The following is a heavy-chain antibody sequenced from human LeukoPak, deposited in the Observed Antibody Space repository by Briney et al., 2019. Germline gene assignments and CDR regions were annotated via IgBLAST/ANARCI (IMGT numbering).Heavy chain of an antibody. CDR2: IYYSGST. V-gene: IGHV4-39*01. Sequence: KTSETLSLTCTVSGGSISSRSYYCGWIRQPPGKGLEWIGSIYYSGSTYYNPSLRSRVTISVDTSKNQFSLKLSSVTAADTAVYYCATLGYSSGWYKSYYFDYWGQGTLVTVSS. CDR3: ATLGYSSGWYKSYYFDY. CDR1: GGSISSRSYY. J-gene: IGHJ4*02. D-gene: IGHD6-19*01.